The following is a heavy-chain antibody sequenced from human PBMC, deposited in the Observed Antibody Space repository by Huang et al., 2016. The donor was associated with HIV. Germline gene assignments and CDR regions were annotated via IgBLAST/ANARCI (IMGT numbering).Heavy chain of an antibody. CDR3: AKEIVSTPPEGNYYYYMDV. D-gene: IGHD5-12*01. CDR1: GFTFSNYG. CDR2: IPYDGSKI. Sequence: QVQLVESGGGVVQPGRSLRLSCAASGFTFSNYGMHWVRQAPGKGMEWVATIPYDGSKIYHAESVKDRFTISRDNARNTLYLQMNSLKTEDTAVYYCAKEIVSTPPEGNYYYYMDVWGKGTTVTVSS. V-gene: IGHV3-30*18. J-gene: IGHJ6*03.